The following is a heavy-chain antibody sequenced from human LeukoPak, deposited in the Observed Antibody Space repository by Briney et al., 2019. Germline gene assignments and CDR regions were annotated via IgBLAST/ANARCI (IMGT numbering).Heavy chain of an antibody. V-gene: IGHV3-7*04. D-gene: IGHD1-1*01. J-gene: IGHJ5*02. CDR3: ARDKAYNRFDH. CDR1: GFTFSSSW. CDR2: INEDGSVK. Sequence: GGSLRLSCAASGFTFSSSWMTWVRQAPGKGLEWVANINEDGSVKNYVVSVKGRFTISRDNAKNSLFLQMNSLRVEDTAVYSCARDKAYNRFDHRGQGTLVTVSS.